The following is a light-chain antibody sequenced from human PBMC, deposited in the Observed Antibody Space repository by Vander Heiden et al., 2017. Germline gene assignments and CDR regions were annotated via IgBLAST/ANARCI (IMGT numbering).Light chain of an antibody. CDR1: QTISNY. CDR3: QQSYSAPST. CDR2: AAS. V-gene: IGKV1-39*01. Sequence: DIQMTQSPSSLSPSVGHRVTISCRASQTISNYLNWYQQKPGRAPKLLIYAASSLQSGVPSRFSGSGSGTDFTLTISSLRPEDFATYYCQQSYSAPSTFGQGTKLEIK. J-gene: IGKJ2*01.